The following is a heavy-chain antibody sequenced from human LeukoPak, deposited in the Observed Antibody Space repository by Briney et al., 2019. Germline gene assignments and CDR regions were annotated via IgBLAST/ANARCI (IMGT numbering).Heavy chain of an antibody. CDR2: IIPILGIA. Sequence: GASVKVSCKASGGTFSSYAISWVRQAPGQGLEWMGRIIPILGIANYAQKFQGRVTITADKSTSTAYMELSSLRSEDTAVYYCARGNYYDSRYYYYYYGMDVWGQGTTVTVSS. V-gene: IGHV1-69*04. CDR3: ARGNYYDSRYYYYYYGMDV. D-gene: IGHD3-22*01. J-gene: IGHJ6*02. CDR1: GGTFSSYA.